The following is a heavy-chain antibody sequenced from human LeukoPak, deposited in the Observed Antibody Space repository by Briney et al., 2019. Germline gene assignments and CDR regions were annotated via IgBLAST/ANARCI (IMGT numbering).Heavy chain of an antibody. CDR2: IDAGNGRT. Sequence: ASVKVSCKASQYSFSDYAMHWVRQAPGQRLEWMGWIDAGNGRTKYSQSFQGRLTIIRDTSATTAYMELRSLRSDDTAVYFCARDRAVAGFHLEAYWGQGTLVTVSS. CDR1: QYSFSDYA. CDR3: ARDRAVAGFHLEAY. J-gene: IGHJ4*02. V-gene: IGHV1-3*01. D-gene: IGHD6-19*01.